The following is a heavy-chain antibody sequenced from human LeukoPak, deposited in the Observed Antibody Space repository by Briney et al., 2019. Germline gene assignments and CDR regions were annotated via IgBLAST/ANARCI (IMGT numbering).Heavy chain of an antibody. CDR3: AKDPLPPYCSGGSCYSGYFDY. D-gene: IGHD2-15*01. CDR2: MNPNSGNT. J-gene: IGHJ4*02. V-gene: IGHV1-8*01. CDR1: GYTFTSYD. Sequence: ASVKVSCKASGYTFTSYDINWVRQATGQGLEWMGWMNPNSGNTGYAQKFQGRVTMTRNTSISTAYMELSSLRSEDTAVYYCAKDPLPPYCSGGSCYSGYFDYWGQGTLVTVSS.